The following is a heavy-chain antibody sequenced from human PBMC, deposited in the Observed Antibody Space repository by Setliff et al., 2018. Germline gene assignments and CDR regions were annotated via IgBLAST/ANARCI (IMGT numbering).Heavy chain of an antibody. CDR2: INAGNGNT. J-gene: IGHJ4*02. D-gene: IGHD6-19*01. CDR3: ARGGIAVAGTPD. Sequence: ASVKVSCKASGYTFASYGISWVRQATGQGLEWMGWINAGNGNTKYSQKFQGRVTITRDTSASTAYMELSSLRSEDTAVYYCARGGIAVAGTPDWGQGTLVTVSS. V-gene: IGHV1-3*01. CDR1: GYTFASYG.